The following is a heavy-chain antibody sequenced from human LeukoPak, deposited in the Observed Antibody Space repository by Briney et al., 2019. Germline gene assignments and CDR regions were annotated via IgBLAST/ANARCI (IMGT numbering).Heavy chain of an antibody. CDR1: RFTFSNYG. V-gene: IGHV3-30*18. J-gene: IGHJ4*02. Sequence: PGRSLRLSCAASRFTFSNYGMHWVRQAPGKGLEWVAVISYDGSNKYYANSVKGRFTISRDNSKNTLYLQMNSLKTEDTAVYYCAERRSGYDRALDYWGQGTLVTVSS. CDR3: AERRSGYDRALDY. D-gene: IGHD5-12*01. CDR2: ISYDGSNK.